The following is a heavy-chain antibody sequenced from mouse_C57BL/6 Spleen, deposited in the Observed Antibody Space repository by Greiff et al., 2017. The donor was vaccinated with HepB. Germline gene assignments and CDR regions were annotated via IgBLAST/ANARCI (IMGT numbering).Heavy chain of an antibody. Sequence: EVKLMESEGGLVQPGSSMKLSCTASGFTFSDYYMAWVRQVPEKGLEWVANINYDGSSTYYLDSLKSRFIISRDNAKNILYLQMSSLKSEDTPTYSCARGGLQGYFDDWGTGTTVTVSS. CDR3: ARGGLQGYFDD. V-gene: IGHV5-16*01. CDR2: INYDGSST. CDR1: GFTFSDYY. D-gene: IGHD2-4*01. J-gene: IGHJ1*03.